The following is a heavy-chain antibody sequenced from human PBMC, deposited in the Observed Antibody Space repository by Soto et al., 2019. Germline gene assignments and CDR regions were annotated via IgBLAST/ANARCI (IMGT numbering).Heavy chain of an antibody. D-gene: IGHD5-12*01. Sequence: SGPTLVNPTETLTLTCTVSGISLSTDGMGVSWIRQPPGKALEWLAHIFSDDEKSYTTSLKNGLTISKDTSKSQVVLTMTSMDPVDTATYYCARIHRWLQPPDYWGQGTLVTVSS. CDR3: ARIHRWLQPPDY. V-gene: IGHV2-26*01. CDR2: IFSDDEK. CDR1: GISLSTDGMG. J-gene: IGHJ4*02.